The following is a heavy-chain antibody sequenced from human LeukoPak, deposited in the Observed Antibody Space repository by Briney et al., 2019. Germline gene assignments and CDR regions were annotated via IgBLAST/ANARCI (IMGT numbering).Heavy chain of an antibody. CDR3: AKSLYGGCDY. D-gene: IGHD3-16*02. Sequence: GGSLRLSCAVSGFSVSAHYMSWVRQAPGKGLECVSFLYTGGDTYCADSVKGRFTISRDNSKNTLYLQMNGLRVEDTAVYYCAKSLYGGCDYWGQGTVVTVSS. J-gene: IGHJ4*02. CDR2: LYTGGDT. CDR1: GFSVSAHY. V-gene: IGHV3-53*01.